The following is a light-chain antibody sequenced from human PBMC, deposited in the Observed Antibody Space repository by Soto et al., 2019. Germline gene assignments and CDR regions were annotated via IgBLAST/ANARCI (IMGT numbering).Light chain of an antibody. CDR3: QQASSFPLT. J-gene: IGKJ4*01. CDR1: QPISSW. Sequence: IQMTQSPSSVSASVGDRVTITCRASQPISSWLAWYQQKPGQPPNLLIYSASTLRSGVPSRFIGSESGTLFTLTITNLQPEDFASYYCQQASSFPLTFGGGTKVE. CDR2: SAS. V-gene: IGKV1-12*01.